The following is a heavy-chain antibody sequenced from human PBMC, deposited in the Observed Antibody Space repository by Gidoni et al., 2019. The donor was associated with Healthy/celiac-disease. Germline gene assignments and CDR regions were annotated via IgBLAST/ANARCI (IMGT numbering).Heavy chain of an antibody. CDR3: ARGGSWTNGVCLYFDY. V-gene: IGHV1-46*01. Sequence: QVQLVQSGAEVKKPGASVKVSCKASGYTFTSYYMHWVRQAPGQGLEWMGIINPSGGSTSYAQKFQGRVTMTRDTSTSTVYMELRSLRSEDTAVYYCARGGSWTNGVCLYFDYWGQGTLVTVSS. CDR1: GYTFTSYY. D-gene: IGHD2-8*01. J-gene: IGHJ4*02. CDR2: INPSGGST.